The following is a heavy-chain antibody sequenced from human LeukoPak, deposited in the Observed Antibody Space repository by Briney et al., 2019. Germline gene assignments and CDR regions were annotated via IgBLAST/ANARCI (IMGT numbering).Heavy chain of an antibody. CDR2: ISSSGDTI. CDR3: ARVPLYNFWSGYSFEY. Sequence: GGSLRLSCAASGFTFSSYEMNWARQAPGQGLEWVSYISSSGDTIYYADSVKGRFTISRDNAKNSLYLQMNSLRGEDTAVYYCARVPLYNFWSGYSFEYWGQGTLVTVSS. J-gene: IGHJ4*02. D-gene: IGHD3-3*01. V-gene: IGHV3-48*03. CDR1: GFTFSSYE.